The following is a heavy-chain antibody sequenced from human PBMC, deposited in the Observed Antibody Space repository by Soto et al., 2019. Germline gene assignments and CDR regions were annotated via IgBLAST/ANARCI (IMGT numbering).Heavy chain of an antibody. D-gene: IGHD4-17*01. V-gene: IGHV3-66*01. CDR2: IYSGGST. J-gene: IGHJ6*03. CDR1: GFTVSSNY. Sequence: EVQLVESGGGLVQPGGSLRLSCAASGFTVSSNYMSWVRQAPGKGLAWVSVIYSGGSTYYADSVKGRFTISRDNSKNTLYLQMNSLRAEDTAVYYCARDLPEDDGDYPDGYYYYYYMDVWGKGTTVTVAS. CDR3: ARDLPEDDGDYPDGYYYYYYMDV.